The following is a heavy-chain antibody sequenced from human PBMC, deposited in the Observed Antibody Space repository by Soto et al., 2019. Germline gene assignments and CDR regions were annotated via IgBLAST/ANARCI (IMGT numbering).Heavy chain of an antibody. Sequence: EVQLVEFGGGLVQPGRSLRLSCAASGFNFDDYAMHWVRQAPGKGLEWVSSINWSSGRMGYADSVKGRFTISRDNAKNSLYLQMNSLRAEDTALYYCAKDIGSAAVGGYYYGMDVWGQGTTVTVSS. V-gene: IGHV3-9*01. D-gene: IGHD6-13*01. CDR3: AKDIGSAAVGGYYYGMDV. J-gene: IGHJ6*02. CDR1: GFNFDDYA. CDR2: INWSSGRM.